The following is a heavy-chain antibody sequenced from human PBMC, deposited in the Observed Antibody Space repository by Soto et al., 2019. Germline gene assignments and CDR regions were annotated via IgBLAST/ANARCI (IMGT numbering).Heavy chain of an antibody. CDR3: ARVHHLEWLLSHYYYGMDV. CDR2: INPNSGGT. CDR1: GYTFTGYY. J-gene: IGHJ6*02. Sequence: QVQLVQSGAEAKKPGASVKVSCKASGYTFTGYYMHWVRQAPGQGLEWMGWINPNSGGTNYTQKFQGRVTMTRDTSISTAYMELSRLRSDDTAVYYCARVHHLEWLLSHYYYGMDVWGQGTTVTVSS. D-gene: IGHD3-3*01. V-gene: IGHV1-2*02.